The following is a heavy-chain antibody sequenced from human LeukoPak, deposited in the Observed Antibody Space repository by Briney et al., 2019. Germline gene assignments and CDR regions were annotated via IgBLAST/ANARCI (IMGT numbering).Heavy chain of an antibody. Sequence: SETLSLTCTVSGGSISSGSYYWSWIRQPAGKGLEWIGRIYTSGSTNYNPSLKSRVTISVDTSKNQFSLKLSSVTAADTAVYYCARGRLAYYMDVWGKGTTVTISS. V-gene: IGHV4-61*02. CDR1: GGSISSGSYY. J-gene: IGHJ6*03. CDR3: ARGRLAYYMDV. CDR2: IYTSGST.